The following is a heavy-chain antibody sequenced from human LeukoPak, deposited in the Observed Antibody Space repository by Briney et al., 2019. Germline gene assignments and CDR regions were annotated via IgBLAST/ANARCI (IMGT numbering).Heavy chain of an antibody. J-gene: IGHJ6*03. CDR1: GFTFSSRDW. V-gene: IGHV3-7*01. Sequence: PGGSLRLSCVATGFTFSSRDWMTWVRQAPGKGLEWVANIKQDGSEKYYVDSVKGRFTISRDNAKNSLYLQMNSLRAEDTAVYYCARDLLEWLRFRYYYYYYMDVWGKGTTVTVSS. CDR2: IKQDGSEK. CDR3: ARDLLEWLRFRYYYYYYMDV. D-gene: IGHD5-12*01.